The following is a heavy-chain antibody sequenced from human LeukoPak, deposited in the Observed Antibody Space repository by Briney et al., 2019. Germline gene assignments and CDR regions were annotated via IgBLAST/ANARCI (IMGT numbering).Heavy chain of an antibody. Sequence: GGSLRLSCAASGFTFSSYAMSWVRQAPGKGLERVSGISGSDGSTNYADSVKRRFTISSENSKNTLHLQMNSLRAEDTVAYYCAKDGVPSRYFGRNFFDYWGQGTLVTVSS. V-gene: IGHV3-23*01. J-gene: IGHJ4*02. CDR2: ISGSDGST. D-gene: IGHD2-8*01. CDR1: GFTFSSYA. CDR3: AKDGVPSRYFGRNFFDY.